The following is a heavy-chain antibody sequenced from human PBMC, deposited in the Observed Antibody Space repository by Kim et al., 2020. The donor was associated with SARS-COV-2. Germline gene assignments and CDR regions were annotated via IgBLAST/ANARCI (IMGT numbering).Heavy chain of an antibody. CDR2: VDNVGGT. CDR3: GGGHYGL. Sequence: GGSLRLSCAASDYSVATNFMTWVRQAPGKGLEWVSLVDNVGGTYYADFVKGRFTISRDISKNTLNLQMNSLRVDDTAVYYCGGGHYGLWGQGTLATVSS. J-gene: IGHJ4*02. D-gene: IGHD3-16*01. V-gene: IGHV3-53*01. CDR1: DYSVATNF.